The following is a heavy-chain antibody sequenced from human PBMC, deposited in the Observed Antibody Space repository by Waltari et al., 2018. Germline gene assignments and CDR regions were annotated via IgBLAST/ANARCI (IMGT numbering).Heavy chain of an antibody. J-gene: IGHJ5*02. D-gene: IGHD6-13*01. CDR3: ATDLHTGSSWRAQTWWFDP. CDR2: FDPEDGET. V-gene: IGHV1-24*01. Sequence: QVQLVQSGAEVKKPGASVKVSCKVSGYTLTELSMHWVRQPPGTGLEWMGGFDPEDGETIYAQKFQGRVTMTEDTSTDTAYMELSSLRSEDTAVYYCATDLHTGSSWRAQTWWFDPWGQGTLVTVSS. CDR1: GYTLTELS.